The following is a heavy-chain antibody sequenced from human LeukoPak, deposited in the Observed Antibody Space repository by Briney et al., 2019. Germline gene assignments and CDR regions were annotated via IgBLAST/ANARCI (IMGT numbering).Heavy chain of an antibody. J-gene: IGHJ4*02. Sequence: SETLSLTCAVYGGSFSSYYWGWIRQPPGKGLEWIGSIYYSGSTYYNPSLKSRVTISVDTSKNQFSLKLSSVTAADTAVYYCARVNWNDPPVPYFDYWGQGTLVTVSS. CDR3: ARVNWNDPPVPYFDY. CDR2: IYYSGST. V-gene: IGHV4-39*07. D-gene: IGHD1-1*01. CDR1: GGSFSSYY.